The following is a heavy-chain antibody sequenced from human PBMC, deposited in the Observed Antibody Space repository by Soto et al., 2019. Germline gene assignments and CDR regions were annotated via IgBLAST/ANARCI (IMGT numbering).Heavy chain of an antibody. CDR2: ISSSGGTT. J-gene: IGHJ2*01. CDR3: AKDLRSSRYWYFDL. Sequence: EVQLLESGGTLVQPGGSLRLSCAASGFTFSSYTINWVRQAPGEGLEWVSSISSSGGTTYYADSVKGRFTISRDNSKNTLDLQMNSLRAEDTAVYYCAKDLRSSRYWYFDLWGRGTLVTVSS. CDR1: GFTFSSYT. V-gene: IGHV3-23*01.